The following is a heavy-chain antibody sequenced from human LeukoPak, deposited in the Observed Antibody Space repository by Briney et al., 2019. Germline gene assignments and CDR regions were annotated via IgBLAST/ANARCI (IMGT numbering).Heavy chain of an antibody. CDR1: GGTFSSYA. Sequence: ASVKVSCQASGGTFSSYAISWVRQAPGQGLEWMGGIIPIFGTANYAQKFQGRVTITTDESTSTAYMELSSLRSEDTAVYYCARVGDPQTLDYWGQGTLVTVSS. J-gene: IGHJ4*02. CDR3: ARVGDPQTLDY. V-gene: IGHV1-69*05. D-gene: IGHD4-23*01. CDR2: IIPIFGTA.